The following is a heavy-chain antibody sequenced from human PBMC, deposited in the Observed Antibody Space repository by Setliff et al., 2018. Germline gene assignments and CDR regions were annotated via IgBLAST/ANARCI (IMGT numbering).Heavy chain of an antibody. CDR2: INPGGGSA. CDR1: GDTFSTYA. CDR3: ARAGVAAADRKGLLEY. Sequence: ASVKVSCKASGDTFSTYALSWVRQAPGQGLEWMGIINPGGGSASIVEKFQGRVTMTSDTSTSTVYMEVTGLTSEDTAVYYCARAGVAAADRKGLLEYWGQGTLVTSPQ. J-gene: IGHJ4*02. D-gene: IGHD6-13*01. V-gene: IGHV1-46*01.